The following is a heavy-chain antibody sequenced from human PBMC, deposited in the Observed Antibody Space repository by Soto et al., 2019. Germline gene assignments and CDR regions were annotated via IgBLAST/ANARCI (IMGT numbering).Heavy chain of an antibody. V-gene: IGHV4-4*02. CDR3: ARGAKLRFLEWLPNNWFDP. CDR1: GGSISSSNW. J-gene: IGHJ5*02. Sequence: PSETLSLTCAVSGGSISSSNWWSWVRQPPGKGVEWIGEINHSGSTNYNPSLKSRVTISVDTSKNQFSLKLSSVTAADTAVYYCARGAKLRFLEWLPNNWFDPWGQGTLVTVSS. D-gene: IGHD3-3*01. CDR2: INHSGST.